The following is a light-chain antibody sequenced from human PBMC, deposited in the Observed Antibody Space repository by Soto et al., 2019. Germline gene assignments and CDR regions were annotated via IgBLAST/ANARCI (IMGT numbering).Light chain of an antibody. V-gene: IGLV2-14*03. CDR3: SSYTTSNTRQIV. Sequence: QSVLTQPASVSGSPGQSITISCTGTSSDVGGYNYVSWYQHHPGKAPKLMIYDVSNRPSGVSIRFSGSKSDNTASLTISGLQPEDEADYHCSSYTTSNTRQIVFGTRTKVTVL. CDR1: SSDVGGYNY. CDR2: DVS. J-gene: IGLJ1*01.